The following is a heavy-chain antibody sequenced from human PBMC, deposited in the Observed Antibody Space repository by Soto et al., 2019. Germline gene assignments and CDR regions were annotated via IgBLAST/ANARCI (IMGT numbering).Heavy chain of an antibody. CDR3: ARHPNWEMGYFDY. J-gene: IGHJ4*02. D-gene: IGHD7-27*01. CDR2: IYYSGST. V-gene: IGHV4-30-4*01. CDR1: GGSISSGDYY. Sequence: QVQLQESGPGLVKPSQTLSLTCTVSGGSISSGDYYWSWIRQPPGKGLEWIGYIYYSGSTYYNPSLQSRVTISVDTSKNQFSLKLSSVTAADTAVYYCARHPNWEMGYFDYWGQGTLVTVSS.